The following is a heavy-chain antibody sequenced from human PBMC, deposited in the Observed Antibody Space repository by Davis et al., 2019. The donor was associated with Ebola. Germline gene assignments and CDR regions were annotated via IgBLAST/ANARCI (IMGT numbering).Heavy chain of an antibody. J-gene: IGHJ4*02. CDR3: ARGPYSSGWSEFDY. CDR1: GGSISSSSYY. Sequence: SETLSLTCTVSGGSISSSSYYWGWIRQPPGKGLEWIGSIYYSGSTYYNPSLKSRVTISVDTSKNQFSLTLSSVTAADTAVYYCARGPYSSGWSEFDYWGQGTLVTVSS. V-gene: IGHV4-39*01. D-gene: IGHD6-19*01. CDR2: IYYSGST.